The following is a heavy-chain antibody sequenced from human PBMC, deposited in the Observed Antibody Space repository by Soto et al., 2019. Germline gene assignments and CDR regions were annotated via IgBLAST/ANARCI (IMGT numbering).Heavy chain of an antibody. CDR1: GYHFTSYD. D-gene: IGHD6-19*01. J-gene: IGHJ5*02. CDR2: MSPHSGNT. V-gene: IGHV1-8*01. Sequence: QVQLVQSGAEVQKPGASVKVSCKASGYHFTSYDINWVRQAAGQGLEWMGWMSPHSGNTGSPHKFQGRVTMTRNSSISTADMELSSLRSEDTAVYYCASRALAGHWFDPWGEGTLFTVSS. CDR3: ASRALAGHWFDP.